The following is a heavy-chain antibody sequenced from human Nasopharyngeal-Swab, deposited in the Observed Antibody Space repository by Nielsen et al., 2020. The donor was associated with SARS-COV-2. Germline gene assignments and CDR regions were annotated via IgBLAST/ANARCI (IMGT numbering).Heavy chain of an antibody. J-gene: IGHJ3*02. Sequence: ASVKVSCKASGYSFISFGITWVRQAPGRGLEWMGWISAYNGNTNYAQKFQDRVTMTTDTPTTTAYMEVRGLKSDDTAVYYCARDNEYGDYYAFDIWGQGTTVTVSS. D-gene: IGHD4-17*01. CDR1: GYSFISFG. V-gene: IGHV1-18*01. CDR3: ARDNEYGDYYAFDI. CDR2: ISAYNGNT.